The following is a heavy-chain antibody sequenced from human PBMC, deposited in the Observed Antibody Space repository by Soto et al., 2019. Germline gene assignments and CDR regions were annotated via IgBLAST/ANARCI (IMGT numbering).Heavy chain of an antibody. CDR1: GGSISSGDYY. V-gene: IGHV4-30-4*01. CDR3: ARRATTAKGVYYFDY. J-gene: IGHJ4*02. D-gene: IGHD4-17*01. CDR2: IYYSGST. Sequence: SETLSLTCTVSGGSISSGDYYWSWIRQPPGKGLEWIGYIYYSGSTYYNPSLKSRVTISVDTSKNQFSLKLSSVTAADTAVYYCARRATTAKGVYYFDYWGQGTLVTVSS.